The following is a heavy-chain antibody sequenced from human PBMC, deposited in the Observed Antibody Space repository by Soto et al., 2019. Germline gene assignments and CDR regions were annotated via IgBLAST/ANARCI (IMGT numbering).Heavy chain of an antibody. CDR3: GRDNIVVVPAAITHNWFDP. J-gene: IGHJ5*02. CDR1: GGTFSSYA. CDR2: IIPIFGTA. Sequence: QVQLVQSGAEVKKPGSSVKVSCKASGGTFSSYAISWVRQAPGQGLEWMGGIIPIFGTANYAQKFQGRVTITADESTSTAYMELSSLRSEDTAGYYCGRDNIVVVPAAITHNWFDPWGQGTLVTVSS. D-gene: IGHD2-2*01. V-gene: IGHV1-69*01.